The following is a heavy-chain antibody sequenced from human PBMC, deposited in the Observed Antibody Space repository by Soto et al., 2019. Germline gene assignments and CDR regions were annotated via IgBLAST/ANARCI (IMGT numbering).Heavy chain of an antibody. CDR1: GFTFSSYA. D-gene: IGHD2-21*02. Sequence: GGSLRLSCAASGFTFSSYAMTWVRQAPGKALEWVSAISGSGRNTYYADSVKGRFTISRDNSRNTLYLQMNSLRAEDTAVYFCTKDPLRGGNYYFLYFAYWGQGALVTVSS. V-gene: IGHV3-23*01. J-gene: IGHJ4*02. CDR2: ISGSGRNT. CDR3: TKDPLRGGNYYFLYFAY.